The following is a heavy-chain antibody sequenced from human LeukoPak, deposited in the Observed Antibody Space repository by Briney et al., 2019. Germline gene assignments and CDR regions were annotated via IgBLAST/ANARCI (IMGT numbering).Heavy chain of an antibody. D-gene: IGHD6-13*01. Sequence: SETLSLTCTVSGGSISSYYWSWIRQPPGKGLEWIGYIYYSGSTNYNPSLKSRVTISVDTSKNQFSLRLSSVTAADTAVYYCARVTGYVMEDYFNYWGQGTLVTVSS. V-gene: IGHV4-59*01. CDR1: GGSISSYY. CDR2: IYYSGST. CDR3: ARVTGYVMEDYFNY. J-gene: IGHJ4*02.